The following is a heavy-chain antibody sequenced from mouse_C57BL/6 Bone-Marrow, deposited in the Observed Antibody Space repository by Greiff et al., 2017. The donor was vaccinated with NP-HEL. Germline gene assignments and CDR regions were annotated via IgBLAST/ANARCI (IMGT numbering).Heavy chain of an antibody. J-gene: IGHJ2*01. CDR3: ARYVVAPDY. Sequence: LQQSGASVKISCKASGYAFSSYWMNWVKQRPGKGLEWIGQIDPGDGDTNNNGKFKGKATLTADKSSSTAYMQLSSLTSEDSAVYFCARYVVAPDYWGQGTTLTVSS. D-gene: IGHD1-1*01. V-gene: IGHV1-80*01. CDR2: IDPGDGDT. CDR1: GYAFSSYW.